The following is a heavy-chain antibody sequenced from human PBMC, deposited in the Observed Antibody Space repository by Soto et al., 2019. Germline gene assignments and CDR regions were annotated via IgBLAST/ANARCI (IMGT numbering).Heavy chain of an antibody. D-gene: IGHD2-2*01. CDR2: ISHDGANE. CDR3: ARDPRPLCDVSNPKYQCFDS. CDR1: GFTLSPYS. V-gene: IGHV3-30-3*01. J-gene: IGHJ4*02. Sequence: QVHLVESGGGVVQPGRSLRLSCEASGFTLSPYSMHWVRQPPGKGLEWVAVISHDGANEYYADSVKGRFTISRDNSKNALLLEMNSLSGEDTAVYYCARDPRPLCDVSNPKYQCFDSSGQGALGGVSS.